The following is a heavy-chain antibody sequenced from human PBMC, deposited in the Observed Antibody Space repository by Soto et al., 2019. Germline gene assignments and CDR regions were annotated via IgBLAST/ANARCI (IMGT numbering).Heavy chain of an antibody. CDR2: IIPILGIA. CDR3: ARDMGATHYYYYGMDV. V-gene: IGHV1-69*04. CDR1: GGTFSSYT. D-gene: IGHD1-26*01. Sequence: SVKVSCQASGGTFSSYTISWVRQAPGQGLEWMGRIIPILGIANYAQKFQGRVTITADKSTSTAYMELSSLRSEDTAVYYCARDMGATHYYYYGMDVWGQGTTVTVSS. J-gene: IGHJ6*02.